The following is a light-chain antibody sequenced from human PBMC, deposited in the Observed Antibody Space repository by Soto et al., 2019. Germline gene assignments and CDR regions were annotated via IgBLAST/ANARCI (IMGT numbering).Light chain of an antibody. Sequence: DIQMTQSPSSLSASVGDRVTITCQASQNINNYLNWYQQKPGRAPKLLIYDASNLEAGVPSRFRGSGSGTDFTFTISSLEPEDFATYWCHQTFTPPLTFGGGTKVEI. V-gene: IGKV1-33*01. J-gene: IGKJ4*01. CDR3: HQTFTPPLT. CDR1: QNINNY. CDR2: DAS.